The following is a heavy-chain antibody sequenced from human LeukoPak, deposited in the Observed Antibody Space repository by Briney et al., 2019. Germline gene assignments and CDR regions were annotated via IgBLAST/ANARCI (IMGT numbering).Heavy chain of an antibody. CDR1: GYTFTGYY. J-gene: IGHJ4*02. V-gene: IGHV1-2*02. D-gene: IGHD4-17*01. CDR3: SRDTNTVPTPYFDY. Sequence: SVKLSCKASGYTFTGYYIDWVRQAPGQGLEWMGWINSASGGTNYLQTFQGRVTMTRDTSTSTAYMELRSLRPDDTAFYYCSRDTNTVPTPYFDYWGQGTLVTVPS. CDR2: INSASGGT.